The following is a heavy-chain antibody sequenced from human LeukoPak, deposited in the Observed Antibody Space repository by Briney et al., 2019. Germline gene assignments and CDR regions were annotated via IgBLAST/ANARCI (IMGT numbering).Heavy chain of an antibody. Sequence: GVTLRLSCAASGFTFSSYGMSWVRQAPGKGLEWVSAISGSGGSTYYADSVKGRFTISRDNSKNTLYLQMNSLRAEDTAVYYCAKACSGGSCYDYWGQGTLVTVSS. CDR1: GFTFSSYG. J-gene: IGHJ4*02. CDR2: ISGSGGST. V-gene: IGHV3-23*01. D-gene: IGHD2-15*01. CDR3: AKACSGGSCYDY.